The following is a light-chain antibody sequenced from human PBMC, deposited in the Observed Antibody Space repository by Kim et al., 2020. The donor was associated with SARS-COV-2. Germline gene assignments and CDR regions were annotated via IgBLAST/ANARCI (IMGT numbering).Light chain of an antibody. V-gene: IGLV2-14*03. Sequence: GQSIIISCTGTSSDIGAYNFVSWYQKHPGKAPKLLIFDVNNRPSGVSNRFSASKSGNTASLTISGLQAEDEAHYYCSSYTSSPTLVFGGGTQLTVL. CDR2: DVN. CDR3: SSYTSSPTLV. CDR1: SSDIGAYNF. J-gene: IGLJ2*01.